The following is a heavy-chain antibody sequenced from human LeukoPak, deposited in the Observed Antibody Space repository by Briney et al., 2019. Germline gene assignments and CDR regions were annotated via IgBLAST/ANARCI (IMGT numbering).Heavy chain of an antibody. CDR3: AVYYYDSSGYAFDI. CDR2: ISAYNGNT. V-gene: IGHV1-18*01. Sequence: ASVKVSCKASGYTFTNYGISWVRQAPGQGLEWMGWISAYNGNTNYAQKLQGRVTMTTDTSTSTAYMELRSLRSDDTAVYYCAVYYYDSSGYAFDIWGQGTMVTVSS. J-gene: IGHJ3*02. D-gene: IGHD3-22*01. CDR1: GYTFTNYG.